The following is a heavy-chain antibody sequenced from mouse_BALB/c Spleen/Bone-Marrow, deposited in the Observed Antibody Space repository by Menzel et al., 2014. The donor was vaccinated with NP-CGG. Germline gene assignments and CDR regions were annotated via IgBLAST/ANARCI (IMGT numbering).Heavy chain of an antibody. J-gene: IGHJ2*01. D-gene: IGHD2-4*01. Sequence: EVNVVESGGGLVQPGGSLRLSCATSGFTFTDYYMSWVRPPPGKALEWLGFIRNKANGYTTEYSASVKGRFTISRDNSQSILYLQMNTLRAEDSATYYCARDRGLTYFDYWGQGTTLTVSS. CDR2: IRNKANGYTT. CDR3: ARDRGLTYFDY. V-gene: IGHV7-3*02. CDR1: GFTFTDYY.